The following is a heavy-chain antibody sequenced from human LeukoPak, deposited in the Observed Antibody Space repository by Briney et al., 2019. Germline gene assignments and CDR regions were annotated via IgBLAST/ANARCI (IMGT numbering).Heavy chain of an antibody. CDR1: GFSFSTYG. Sequence: PGGSLRLSCAASGFSFSTYGMIWVRQAPGKGLEWISYISSSSKIIHYADSVKGRFTISRDNAKNSLYLQLSSLRAEDTAVYYCARDPGLKRAAACDDHWGQGTLVIVSS. D-gene: IGHD6-13*01. V-gene: IGHV3-48*01. J-gene: IGHJ4*02. CDR2: ISSSSKII. CDR3: ARDPGLKRAAACDDH.